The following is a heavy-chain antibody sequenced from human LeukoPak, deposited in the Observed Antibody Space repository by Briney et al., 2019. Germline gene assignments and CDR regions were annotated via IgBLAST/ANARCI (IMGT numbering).Heavy chain of an antibody. J-gene: IGHJ6*03. V-gene: IGHV4-39*07. D-gene: IGHD2/OR15-2a*01. CDR3: ARSKAFKAGYYYYYYMDV. CDR1: GGSISSSSYY. CDR2: IYYSGST. Sequence: SETLSLTCTVSGGSISSSSYYWGWIRQPPGKGLEWIGSIYYSGSTYYNPSLKSRVTISVDTSKNQFSLKLSSVTAADTAVYYCARSKAFKAGYYYYYYMDVWGKGTTVTVSS.